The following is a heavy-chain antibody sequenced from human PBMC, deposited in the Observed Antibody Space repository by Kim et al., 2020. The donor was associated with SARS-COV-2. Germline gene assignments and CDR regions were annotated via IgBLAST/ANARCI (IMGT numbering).Heavy chain of an antibody. Sequence: TNYARKLQGRVTMTTDTSTSTAYMELRSLRSDDTAVYYCARAPVAGLGYYWGQGTLVTVSS. V-gene: IGHV1-18*01. CDR2: T. J-gene: IGHJ4*02. D-gene: IGHD6-19*01. CDR3: ARAPVAGLGYY.